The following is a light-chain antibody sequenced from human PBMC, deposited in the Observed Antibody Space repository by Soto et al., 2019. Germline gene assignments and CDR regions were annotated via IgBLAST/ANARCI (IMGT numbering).Light chain of an antibody. CDR3: QQYNRWTSIT. V-gene: IGKV3-15*01. Sequence: EIVLTQSPAPLSVSPGERAILSCSASQSIRTNVAWYQQRPGQAPRLLIYGASTRATDIPARFSGSGSGTEFTLTISSLQSEDFAIYYCQQYNRWTSITFGQGTRLEF. J-gene: IGKJ5*01. CDR1: QSIRTN. CDR2: GAS.